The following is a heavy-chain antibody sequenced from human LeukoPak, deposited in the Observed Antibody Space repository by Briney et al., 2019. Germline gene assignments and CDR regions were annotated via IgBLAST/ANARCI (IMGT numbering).Heavy chain of an antibody. CDR2: IYYSGST. CDR3: AGDTSGLHNFEC. J-gene: IGHJ4*02. D-gene: IGHD3-22*01. Sequence: PSETLSLTCTVSGGSISSSSYYWGWIRQPPGKGLEWIGSIYYSGSTYYNPSLKSRVTISVDTSKTQFSLKLSSVTAADSAVYYCAGDTSGLHNFECWGQGTRVTVSS. CDR1: GGSISSSSYY. V-gene: IGHV4-39*01.